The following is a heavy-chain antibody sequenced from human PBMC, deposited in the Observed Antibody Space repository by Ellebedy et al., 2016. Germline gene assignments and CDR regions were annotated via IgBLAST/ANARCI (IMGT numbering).Heavy chain of an antibody. V-gene: IGHV4-38-2*02. CDR1: GYSISNGYY. Sequence: SETLSLTXTVPGYSISNGYYWGWIRQSPGKGLEWIGTIYYSGSTYYNPSLKSRVIISIDTSKNQFSLKLNSVTAADTAMYYCARGPAEKISNGWSLNWFDPWGQGTLVTVSS. CDR3: ARGPAEKISNGWSLNWFDP. D-gene: IGHD6-13*01. J-gene: IGHJ5*02. CDR2: IYYSGST.